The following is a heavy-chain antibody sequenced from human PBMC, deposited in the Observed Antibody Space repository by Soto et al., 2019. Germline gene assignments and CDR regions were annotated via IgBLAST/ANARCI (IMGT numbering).Heavy chain of an antibody. CDR2: ISGSGGST. V-gene: IGHV3-23*01. J-gene: IGHJ6*02. D-gene: IGHD2-15*01. CDR1: GFTFSSYA. CDR3: AKDLDPCSGGSCYSIYYYYGMDV. Sequence: GGSLRLSCAASGFTFSSYAMSWVRQAPGKGLEWVSAISGSGGSTYYADSVKGRFTISRDNSKNTLYLQMNSLRAEDTAVYYCAKDLDPCSGGSCYSIYYYYGMDVWGQGTTVTVSS.